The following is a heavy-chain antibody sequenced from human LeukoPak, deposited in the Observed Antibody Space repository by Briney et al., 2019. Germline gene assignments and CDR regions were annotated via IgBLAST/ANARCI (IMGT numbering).Heavy chain of an antibody. J-gene: IGHJ4*02. CDR1: GFTFSSYS. D-gene: IGHD3-22*01. CDR3: ASTLHPPYYYDSSGYYTDY. Sequence: AGGSLRLSCAASGFTFSSYSMNCVPQSPGKGREGVSSISSSSSYIYYADSGKGRFTISRDNAKNSLYLQMNSLRAEDTAVYYCASTLHPPYYYDSSGYYTDYWGQGTLVTVSS. CDR2: ISSSSSYI. V-gene: IGHV3-21*01.